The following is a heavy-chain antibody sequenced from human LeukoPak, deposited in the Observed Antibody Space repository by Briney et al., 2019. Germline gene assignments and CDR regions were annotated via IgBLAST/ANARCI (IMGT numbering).Heavy chain of an antibody. CDR1: GFTVSTNC. D-gene: IGHD4-17*01. CDR3: TFSSYGDHVGVDAFDM. CDR2: INAYGSST. Sequence: GGPLRLSCAASGFTVSTNCMIWVRQPPGKGLVWVSRINAYGSSTNYADSVKGRFTISRDNAKNTVYLQMNSLSAEDTAMYYCTFSSYGDHVGVDAFDMWGQGTVVTVSS. V-gene: IGHV3-74*01. J-gene: IGHJ3*02.